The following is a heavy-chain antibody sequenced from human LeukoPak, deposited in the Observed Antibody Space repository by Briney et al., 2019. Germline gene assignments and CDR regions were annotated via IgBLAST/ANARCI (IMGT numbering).Heavy chain of an antibody. J-gene: IGHJ4*02. CDR2: IIPFFGTT. D-gene: IGHD3-3*01. V-gene: IGHV1-69*05. Sequence: GASVKVSCKSSGDMFSNFTISWARQAPGQGLEWMGRIIPFFGTTNYAQKFQGRVSITTDGSTSTAYMELSSLTSEDTAVYYCARETIPILASNHYFDNWGQGTLVTVSS. CDR1: GDMFSNFT. CDR3: ARETIPILASNHYFDN.